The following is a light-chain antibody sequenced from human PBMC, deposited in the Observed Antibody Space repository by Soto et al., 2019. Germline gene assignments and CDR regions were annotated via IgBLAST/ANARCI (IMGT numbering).Light chain of an antibody. Sequence: DIQMTQSPSSLSASVGDRVTITCRASQGISNYLAWYQQKPGKVPKLLIYAASTLQSGVPSRFSGSGSGTDFTLIIRSLQPEDVATYYCQKYNSAPWTFGQGTKVEIK. CDR2: AAS. CDR3: QKYNSAPWT. J-gene: IGKJ1*01. V-gene: IGKV1-27*01. CDR1: QGISNY.